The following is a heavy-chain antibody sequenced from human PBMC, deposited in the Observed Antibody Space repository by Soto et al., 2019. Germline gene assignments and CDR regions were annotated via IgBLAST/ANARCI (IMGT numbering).Heavy chain of an antibody. D-gene: IGHD2-21*02. CDR2: ISSSGSTI. CDR1: GFTFSDYY. CDR3: ARDPLPYCGGDCYLAD. J-gene: IGHJ4*02. Sequence: QVQLVGSGGGLVKPGGSLRLSCAVSGFTFSDYYMSWIRQAPGKGLEWVSYISSSGSTIYYADSVKGRFTISRDNAKNSLHLQMNSLRAEDTAVYYCARDPLPYCGGDCYLADWGQGTLVTVSS. V-gene: IGHV3-11*01.